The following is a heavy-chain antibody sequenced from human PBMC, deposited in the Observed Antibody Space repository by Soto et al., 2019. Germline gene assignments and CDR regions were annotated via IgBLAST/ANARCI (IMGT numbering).Heavy chain of an antibody. CDR2: IYYSGSH. J-gene: IGHJ6*02. CDR3: ARDQGGITIFGIPFGMDV. V-gene: IGHV4-31*03. Sequence: SENLRLTYTVSGGFLRRGGYYWSWIRQHPEKGLEWLGYIYYSGSHYYNPSLKSRVTISVDTSKNQFSLKLSSVTAADTAVYYCARDQGGITIFGIPFGMDVWGQGSTGT. D-gene: IGHD3-3*01. CDR1: GGFLRRGGYY.